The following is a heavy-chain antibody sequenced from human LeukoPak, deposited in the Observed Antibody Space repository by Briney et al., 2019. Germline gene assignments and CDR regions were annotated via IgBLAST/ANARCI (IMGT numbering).Heavy chain of an antibody. CDR3: AKDQFGGSPGVFDY. CDR1: GFTFSSYW. V-gene: IGHV3-7*03. CDR2: IKQDGSEK. D-gene: IGHD3-10*01. J-gene: IGHJ4*02. Sequence: GGSLRLSCAASGFTFSSYWMSWVRQAPGKGLEWVANIKQDGSEKYYVDSVKGRFTISRDNAKNSLYLQMNSLRAEDTAVYYCAKDQFGGSPGVFDYWGQGTLVTASS.